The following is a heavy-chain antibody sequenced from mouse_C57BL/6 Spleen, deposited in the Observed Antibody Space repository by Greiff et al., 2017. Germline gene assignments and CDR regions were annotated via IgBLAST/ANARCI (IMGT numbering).Heavy chain of an antibody. V-gene: IGHV3-6*01. CDR3: VSLIYSEFDY. J-gene: IGHJ2*01. Sequence: EVKLVESGPGLVKPSQSLSLTCSVTGYSITSGYYWNWIRQFPGNKLEWMGYISYDGSNNYNPSLKNRISITRDTSKNQFFLKLNSVTTEDTATYYCVSLIYSEFDYWGQGTTLTVSS. CDR2: ISYDGSN. CDR1: GYSITSGYY. D-gene: IGHD2-1*01.